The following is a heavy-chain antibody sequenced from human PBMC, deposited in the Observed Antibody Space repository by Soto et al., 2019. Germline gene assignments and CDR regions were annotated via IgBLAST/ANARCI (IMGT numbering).Heavy chain of an antibody. Sequence: EVQLLESGGGLVQPGGSLRLSCAASGFTFSSYVMSWVRQAPGKGLEWVSAISGSGGSTYYADSVKGRFTISRDNSKNTLYLQMNSLRAEDTAVYYCAKSMYFDWLPSPAFDYWGQGTLVTVSS. J-gene: IGHJ4*02. CDR3: AKSMYFDWLPSPAFDY. V-gene: IGHV3-23*01. CDR2: ISGSGGST. D-gene: IGHD3-9*01. CDR1: GFTFSSYV.